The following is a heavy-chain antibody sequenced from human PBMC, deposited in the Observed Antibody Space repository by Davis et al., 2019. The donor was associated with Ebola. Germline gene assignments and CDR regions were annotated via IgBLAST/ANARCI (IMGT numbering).Heavy chain of an antibody. D-gene: IGHD1-7*01. CDR1: GFTFSSYA. CDR2: ISYDGSNK. V-gene: IGHV3-30-3*01. CDR3: ASLELLKGFDY. J-gene: IGHJ4*02. Sequence: GESLKISCAASGFTFSSYAMHWVRQAPGKGLEWVAVISYDGSNKYYADSVKGRFTISRDNAKNSLYLQMNSLRAEDTAVYYCASLELLKGFDYWGQGTLVTVSS.